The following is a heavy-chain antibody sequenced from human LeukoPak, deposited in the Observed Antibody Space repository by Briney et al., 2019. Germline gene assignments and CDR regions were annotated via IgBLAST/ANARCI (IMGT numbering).Heavy chain of an antibody. V-gene: IGHV1-2*06. CDR1: GYTFTGYY. J-gene: IGHJ4*02. CDR2: INPNNGGA. CDR3: ARGENYSYGY. D-gene: IGHD5-18*01. Sequence: ASVKVSCKASGYTFTGYYMHWVRQAPGQGLEWMGRINPNNGGANYAQNFQGRVTVTRDTSISTVYMELTRLRSDDTAFYYCARGENYSYGYWGQGTLVTVSS.